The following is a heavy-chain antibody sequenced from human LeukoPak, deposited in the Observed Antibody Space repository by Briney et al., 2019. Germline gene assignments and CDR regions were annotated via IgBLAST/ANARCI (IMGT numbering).Heavy chain of an antibody. CDR2: INPNSGGT. Sequence: ASVKVSCKASGYTFTGYYMHWVRQAPGQGPEWMGWINPNSGGTNYAQKFQGRVTMTRDTSISTAYMELSRLRSDDTAVYYCARAPEWELIDYMDVWGKGTTVTVSS. CDR1: GYTFTGYY. V-gene: IGHV1-2*02. D-gene: IGHD1-26*01. J-gene: IGHJ6*03. CDR3: ARAPEWELIDYMDV.